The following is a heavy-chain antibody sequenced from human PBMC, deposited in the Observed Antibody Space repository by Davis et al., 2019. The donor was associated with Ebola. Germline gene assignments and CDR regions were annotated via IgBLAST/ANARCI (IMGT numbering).Heavy chain of an antibody. Sequence: SETLSLTCSVSGASISSYYWSWIRQAPGQGLEWIGFRYNSGSTNHNPSLQSRVIISIDTANKQISLKLSSVTAADTAVYYCARTGNWFDPWGQGTLVTVSS. J-gene: IGHJ5*02. V-gene: IGHV4-59*01. CDR2: RYNSGST. CDR1: GASISSYY. CDR3: ARTGNWFDP. D-gene: IGHD3-9*01.